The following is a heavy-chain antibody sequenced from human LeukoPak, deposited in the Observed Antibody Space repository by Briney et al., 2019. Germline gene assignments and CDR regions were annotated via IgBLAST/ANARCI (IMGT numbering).Heavy chain of an antibody. CDR3: AREWAYGSGSGYHHYMDV. V-gene: IGHV1-69*05. CDR1: GGTFSSYA. CDR2: IIPIFGTA. D-gene: IGHD3-10*01. Sequence: ASVKVSCKASGGTFSSYAISWVRQAPGQGLEWMGGIIPIFGTANYAQEFQGRVTITTDESTSTAYMELSSLRSEDTAVYYCAREWAYGSGSGYHHYMDVWGKGTTVTVSS. J-gene: IGHJ6*03.